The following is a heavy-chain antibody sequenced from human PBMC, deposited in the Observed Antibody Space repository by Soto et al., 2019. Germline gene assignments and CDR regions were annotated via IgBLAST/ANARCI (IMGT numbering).Heavy chain of an antibody. CDR1: GLSFDTYA. CDR3: AGDGGPVVITFDF. V-gene: IGHV3-23*01. J-gene: IGHJ4*02. D-gene: IGHD3-22*01. CDR2: ISGSGGNI. Sequence: EVQLLESGGGWVKPGGSLRLSCVVSGLSFDTYAMSWVRQAPGKGLEWVSVISGSGGNIWYADAVKDRFTIARDNSKNTLYLQMSSLRVEDTAVYYCAGDGGPVVITFDFWGQGTLVTVSS.